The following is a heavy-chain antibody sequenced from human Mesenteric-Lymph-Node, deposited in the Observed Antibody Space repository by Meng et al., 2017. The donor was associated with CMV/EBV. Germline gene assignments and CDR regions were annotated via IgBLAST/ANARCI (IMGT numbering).Heavy chain of an antibody. Sequence: ESLKISCAASGFTFSSYAMTWVRQPPGKGLEWIGEISHSANTNSNPSLKSRVTISVDTSKNQFSLKLNYVTAADTAVYYCARPSPQYDHGMDVWGQGTTVTVSS. V-gene: IGHV4-34*01. CDR3: ARPSPQYDHGMDV. J-gene: IGHJ6*02. CDR1: GFTFSSYA. CDR2: ISHSANT.